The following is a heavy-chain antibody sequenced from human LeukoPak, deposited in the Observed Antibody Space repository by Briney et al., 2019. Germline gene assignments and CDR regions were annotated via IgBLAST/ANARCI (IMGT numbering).Heavy chain of an antibody. V-gene: IGHV1-18*01. CDR2: MNPNSGNT. CDR3: AREQKFPDAFDI. CDR1: GYTFTSYD. J-gene: IGHJ3*02. Sequence: ASVKVSCKASGYTFTSYDINWVRQATGQGLEWMGWMNPNSGNTNYAQKLQGRVTMTTDTSTSTAYMELRSLRSDDTAVYYCAREQKFPDAFDIWGQGTMVTVSS.